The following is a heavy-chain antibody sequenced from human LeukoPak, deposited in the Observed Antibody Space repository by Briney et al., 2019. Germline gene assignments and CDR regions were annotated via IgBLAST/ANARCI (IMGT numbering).Heavy chain of an antibody. CDR1: GYTFTSYY. Sequence: ASVKVSCEASGYTFTSYYMHWVRQAPGQGLEWMGIINPSGGSTSYAQKFQGRVTMTRDTSTSTVYMELSSLRSEDTAVYYCAVASAVYYFDYWGQGTLVTVSS. CDR3: AVASAVYYFDY. V-gene: IGHV1-46*01. J-gene: IGHJ4*02. CDR2: INPSGGST. D-gene: IGHD5-12*01.